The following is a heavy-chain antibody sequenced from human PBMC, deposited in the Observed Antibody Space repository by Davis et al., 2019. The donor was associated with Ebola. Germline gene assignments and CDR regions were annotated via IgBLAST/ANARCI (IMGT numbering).Heavy chain of an antibody. CDR3: ARPWYSGTYYDAYDI. J-gene: IGHJ3*02. CDR2: FSYGDNTH. V-gene: IGHV4-39*01. CDR1: GGSVSSGSYY. D-gene: IGHD1-26*01. Sequence: MPSETLSLTCIVSGGSVSSGSYYWSWIRQPPGKGLEWVGSFSYGDNTHYYNPSLRSRVTISVDTSRNQFSLKLSSATAADTAVYYCARPWYSGTYYDAYDIWGQGTMVAVSS.